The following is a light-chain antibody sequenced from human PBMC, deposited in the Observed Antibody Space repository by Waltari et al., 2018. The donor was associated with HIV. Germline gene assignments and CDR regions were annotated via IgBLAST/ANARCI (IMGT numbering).Light chain of an antibody. Sequence: SALTQPASVSASPGPSITISCLGASSDIGRCDYVSWYQQHPDKAPKLILYDVTYRPSGVSGRFSGSRSGSMASLTISGLQPEDEADYFCCSYSDSGTILFGGGTRVTVL. CDR3: CSYSDSGTIL. CDR2: DVT. J-gene: IGLJ2*01. CDR1: SSDIGRCDY. V-gene: IGLV2-14*03.